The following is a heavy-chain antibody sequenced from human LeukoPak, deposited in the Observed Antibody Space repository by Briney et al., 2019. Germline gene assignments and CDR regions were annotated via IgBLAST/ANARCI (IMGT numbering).Heavy chain of an antibody. CDR2: INHSGST. CDR1: GGSFSGYY. V-gene: IGHV4-34*01. J-gene: IGHJ4*02. Sequence: PSETLSLTCAVYGGSFSGYYWSWIRQPPGKGLEWIGEINHSGSTNYNPSLKSRVTISVDTSKNQFSLKLSSVTAADTAVYYCARDLGGYDLDYWGQGTLVTVSS. CDR3: ARDLGGYDLDY. D-gene: IGHD5-12*01.